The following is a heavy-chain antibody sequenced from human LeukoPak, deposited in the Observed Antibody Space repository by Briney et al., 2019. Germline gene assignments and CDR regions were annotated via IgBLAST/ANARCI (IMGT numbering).Heavy chain of an antibody. J-gene: IGHJ3*02. CDR3: ATVLHTSMTTWAAFDT. V-gene: IGHV3-23*01. Sequence: GGSLRLSCAASGLTFSNFAMTWVRQTPGKGLEWVSALSGSGGGTFYAPSVKGRFTISRDNSKNTVSLQMNSLKAEDTALYYCATVLHTSMTTWAAFDTWGQGTMVTVSS. CDR2: LSGSGGGT. D-gene: IGHD5-18*01. CDR1: GLTFSNFA.